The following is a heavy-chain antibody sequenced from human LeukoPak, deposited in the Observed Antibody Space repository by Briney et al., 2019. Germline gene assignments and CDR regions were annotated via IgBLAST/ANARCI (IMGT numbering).Heavy chain of an antibody. CDR3: ARVATIYYYYGMDV. J-gene: IGHJ6*02. Sequence: ASVKVSCKASGYTFTSYGISWVRQAPGQGLEWMGWISAYNGNTNYAQKLQGRVTMTTDTSTSTAYMELRSLRSDDTAVYYCARVATIYYYYGMDVWGQGTTVTVSS. D-gene: IGHD1-26*01. CDR2: ISAYNGNT. V-gene: IGHV1-18*01. CDR1: GYTFTSYG.